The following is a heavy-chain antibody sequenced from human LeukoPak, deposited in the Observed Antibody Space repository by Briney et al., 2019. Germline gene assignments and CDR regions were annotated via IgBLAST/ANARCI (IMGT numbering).Heavy chain of an antibody. CDR3: AKDWDQRGYSSSWYCPSLGLSDNDY. J-gene: IGHJ4*02. CDR2: ISGSGGST. CDR1: GFTFSNYA. V-gene: IGHV3-23*01. Sequence: GGSLRLSCAASGFTFSNYAMNWVRQAPGKGLEWVSVISGSGGSTYYADSVKGRFTISRDNSKNTLYLQMNSLRAEDTAVYYCAKDWDQRGYSSSWYCPSLGLSDNDYWGQGTLVTVSS. D-gene: IGHD6-13*01.